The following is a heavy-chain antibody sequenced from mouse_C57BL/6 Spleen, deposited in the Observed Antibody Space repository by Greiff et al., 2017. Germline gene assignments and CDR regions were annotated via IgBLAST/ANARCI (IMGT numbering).Heavy chain of an antibody. CDR1: GFNIKDDY. CDR3: TCPVGLRRGDDY. D-gene: IGHD2-4*01. Sequence: VQLKESGAELVRPGASVKLSCTASGFNIKDDYMHWVKQRPEQGLEWIGWIDPENGDTEYASKFQGKATITADTSSNTAYLQLSSLTSEDTAVYYCTCPVGLRRGDDYWGQGTTLTVSS. CDR2: IDPENGDT. V-gene: IGHV14-4*01. J-gene: IGHJ2*01.